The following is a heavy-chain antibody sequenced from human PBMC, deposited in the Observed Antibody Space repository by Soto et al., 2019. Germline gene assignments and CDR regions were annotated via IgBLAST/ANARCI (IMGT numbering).Heavy chain of an antibody. V-gene: IGHV3-21*01. J-gene: IGHJ4*02. Sequence: GGSLRLSCAASGFTFSSYSMNWVRQAPGKGLEWVSSISSSSSYIYYADSVKGRFTISRDNAKNSLYLQMNSLRAEDTVVYYCARDQPGYSYGYGLGYWGQGTLVNVSS. D-gene: IGHD5-18*01. CDR2: ISSSSSYI. CDR1: GFTFSSYS. CDR3: ARDQPGYSYGYGLGY.